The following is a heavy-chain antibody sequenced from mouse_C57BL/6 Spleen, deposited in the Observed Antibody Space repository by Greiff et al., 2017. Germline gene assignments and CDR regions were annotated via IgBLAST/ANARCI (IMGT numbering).Heavy chain of an antibody. CDR3: AAYYYGSSVYAMDY. V-gene: IGHV1-55*01. D-gene: IGHD1-1*01. CDR1: GYTFTSYW. Sequence: QVHVKQPGAELVKPGASVKMSCKASGYTFTSYWITWVKQRPGQGLEWIGDIYPGSGSTNYNEKFKSKASLTVDTSSSTAYMQLSSLTSEDSAVYYCAAYYYGSSVYAMDYWGQGTSVTVSS. CDR2: IYPGSGST. J-gene: IGHJ4*01.